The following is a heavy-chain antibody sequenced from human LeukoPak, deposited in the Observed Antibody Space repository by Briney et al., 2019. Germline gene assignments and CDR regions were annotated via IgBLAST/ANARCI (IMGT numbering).Heavy chain of an antibody. CDR2: ITSSGDDT. CDR3: AKDRPNYYGSNGHYYRRDGDY. D-gene: IGHD3-22*01. CDR1: GFTFSIYA. Sequence: GGSLRLSCAASGFTFSIYAMSWVRQAPGKGRQWVSSITSSGDDTYYADSVKGRFTISRDNSENMSYLQMNSLRVEDTAVYFCAKDRPNYYGSNGHYYRRDGDYWGQGTLVTVSS. J-gene: IGHJ4*02. V-gene: IGHV3-23*01.